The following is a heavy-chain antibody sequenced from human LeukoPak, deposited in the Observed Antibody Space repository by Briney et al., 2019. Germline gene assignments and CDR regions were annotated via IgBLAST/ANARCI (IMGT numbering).Heavy chain of an antibody. CDR1: GFTFSIYT. CDR3: ARDWGLDS. J-gene: IGHJ4*02. D-gene: IGHD3-16*01. V-gene: IGHV3-30-3*01. Sequence: GGSLRLSCAASGFTFSIYTAMWVRQAPREGLEWVAVILKDESTKFYADSVKGRFTISRDNSKNTLYLQMSSLRAEDTALYYCARDWGLDSWGQGTLVTVSS. CDR2: ILKDESTK.